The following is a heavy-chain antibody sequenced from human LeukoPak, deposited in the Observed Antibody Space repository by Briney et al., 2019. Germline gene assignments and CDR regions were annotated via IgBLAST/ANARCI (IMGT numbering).Heavy chain of an antibody. J-gene: IGHJ4*02. V-gene: IGHV4-30-2*01. CDR3: ARVSVVQLWSTFDY. Sequence: SETLSPTCAVSGGSISSGGYSWSWIRQPPGKGLEWIGYIYHSGSTYYNPSLKSRVTISVDRSKNQFSLKLSSVTAADTAVYYCARVSVVQLWSTFDYWGQGTLVTVSS. D-gene: IGHD5-18*01. CDR2: IYHSGST. CDR1: GGSISSGGYS.